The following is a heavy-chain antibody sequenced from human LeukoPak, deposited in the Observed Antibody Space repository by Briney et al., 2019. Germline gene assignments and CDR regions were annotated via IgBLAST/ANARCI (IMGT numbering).Heavy chain of an antibody. CDR2: INHSGST. J-gene: IGHJ5*02. CDR3: ARGPESSGYYRGRNWFDP. CDR1: GGSFSGYY. V-gene: IGHV4-34*01. Sequence: NPSETLSLTCAVYGGSFSGYYWSWIRQPPGKGLEWIGEINHSGSTNYNPSLKSRVTISVDTSKNQFSLKLSSVTAADTAVYYCARGPESSGYYRGRNWFDPWGQGTLVTVSS. D-gene: IGHD3-22*01.